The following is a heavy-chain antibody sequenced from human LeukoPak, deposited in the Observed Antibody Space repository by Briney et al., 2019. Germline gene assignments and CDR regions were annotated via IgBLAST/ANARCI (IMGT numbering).Heavy chain of an antibody. CDR1: GFTFSSYS. V-gene: IGHV3-21*01. D-gene: IGHD3-22*01. CDR3: ARDSDSSGPNWFDP. CDR2: ISSSSSYI. Sequence: GGSLRLSCAASGFTFSSYSMNWVRQAPGKGLEWVSSISSSSSYIYYADSVKGRFTISRDNAKNSLYLQMNSLRAEDTAVYYCARDSDSSGPNWFDPWGQGTLVTVSS. J-gene: IGHJ5*02.